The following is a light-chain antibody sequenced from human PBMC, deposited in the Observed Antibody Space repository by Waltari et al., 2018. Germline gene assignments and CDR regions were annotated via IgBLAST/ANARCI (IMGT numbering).Light chain of an antibody. CDR2: RAS. V-gene: IGKV3-15*01. CDR3: QQYNNWPYT. Sequence: EIVMTQSPATLSVSPGERATLSCRASQSVSSNLDWYQQKPGQAPRLLIYRASTRATGIPARFSGSGSGTEFTLTISSLQSEDFAVYYCQQYNNWPYTFGQGTKLEIK. J-gene: IGKJ2*01. CDR1: QSVSSN.